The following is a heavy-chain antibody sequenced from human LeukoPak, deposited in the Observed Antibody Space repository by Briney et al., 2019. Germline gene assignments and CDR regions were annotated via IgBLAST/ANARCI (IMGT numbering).Heavy chain of an antibody. CDR3: TTDASTYCSNGVCYTGGNFDY. D-gene: IGHD2-8*01. CDR2: IKRKSDGGTT. Sequence: GGSLRLSCAVSGFTFSNAWMSWVRRAPGKGLEWVGRIKRKSDGGTTDYAAPVKGRFTISRDENTLYLQMNSLKTEDTAVYYCTTDASTYCSNGVCYTGGNFDYWGQGTLVTVSS. CDR1: GFTFSNAW. J-gene: IGHJ4*02. V-gene: IGHV3-15*01.